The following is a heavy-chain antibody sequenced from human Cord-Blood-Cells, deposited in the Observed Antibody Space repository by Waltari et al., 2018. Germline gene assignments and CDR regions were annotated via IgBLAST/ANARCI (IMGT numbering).Heavy chain of an antibody. CDR2: IKSKTDGGTK. CDR1: GFTFSNAW. V-gene: IGHV3-15*01. CDR3: KGSYYDFWSGNFDY. J-gene: IGHJ4*02. Sequence: EVQLVESGGGLVKPGGSLRLSCAASGFTFSNAWMSWVRQAPGKGLEWVGRIKSKTDGGTKDYAAPVKGRFTISRDDSKNTLYLQMNSLKTEDTAVYYCKGSYYDFWSGNFDYWGQGTLVTVSS. D-gene: IGHD3-3*01.